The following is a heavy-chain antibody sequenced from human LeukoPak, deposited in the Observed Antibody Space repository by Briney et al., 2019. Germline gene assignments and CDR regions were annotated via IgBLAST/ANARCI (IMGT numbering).Heavy chain of an antibody. J-gene: IGHJ4*02. CDR3: GGYISGFYDY. CDR1: GFTFSIYA. V-gene: IGHV3-23*01. D-gene: IGHD6-19*01. CDR2: IDDGGVNT. Sequence: GGSLRLSCAASGFTFSIYAMSWVRLAPGKGLEWVSTIDDGGVNTYYADSVRGRFTISRDNSAGTLFLQMNSLRAEDTAMYYCGGYISGFYDYWGQGTLVTVPS.